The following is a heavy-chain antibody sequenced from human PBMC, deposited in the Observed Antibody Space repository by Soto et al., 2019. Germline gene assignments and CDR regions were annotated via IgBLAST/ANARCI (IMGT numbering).Heavy chain of an antibody. J-gene: IGHJ1*01. V-gene: IGHV3-48*01. CDR1: GFTFSSYS. D-gene: IGHD4-17*01. Sequence: PGGSLRLSCAASGFTFSSYSMNWVRQAPGKGLEWVSYISSSSSTIYYADSVKGRFTISRDNAKNSLYLQMNSLRAEDTAVYYCARDPTVTTSEYFQHWGQGTLVTVSS. CDR2: ISSSSSTI. CDR3: ARDPTVTTSEYFQH.